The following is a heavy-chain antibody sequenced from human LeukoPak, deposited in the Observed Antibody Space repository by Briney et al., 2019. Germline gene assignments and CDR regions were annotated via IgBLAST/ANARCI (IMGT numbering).Heavy chain of an antibody. D-gene: IGHD1-14*01. CDR2: ISGGGGST. J-gene: IGHJ5*02. V-gene: IGHV3-23*01. Sequence: GGSLRLSCAASGFTFDDYGMSWVRQAPGKGLEWVSGISGGGGSTYYADSVKGRFTISRDNSKNTLYLQMDSLRAEDTALYYCAKGSGINHYHWIDPWGQGTLVTVSS. CDR3: AKGSGINHYHWIDP. CDR1: GFTFDDYG.